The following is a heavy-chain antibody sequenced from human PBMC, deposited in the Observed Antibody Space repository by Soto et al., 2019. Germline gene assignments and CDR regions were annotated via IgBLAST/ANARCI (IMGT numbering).Heavy chain of an antibody. V-gene: IGHV4-30-4*01. D-gene: IGHD3-3*01. CDR1: GGSISSGDYY. CDR3: ARVPVRPSLRFLEWLSPGGPDP. Sequence: PSETLSLTCTVSGGSISSGDYYWSWIRQPPGKGLEWIGYIYYSGSTYYNPSLKSRVTISVDTSENQFSLKLSSVTAADTAVYYCARVPVRPSLRFLEWLSPGGPDPWGQGTLVTVSS. J-gene: IGHJ5*02. CDR2: IYYSGST.